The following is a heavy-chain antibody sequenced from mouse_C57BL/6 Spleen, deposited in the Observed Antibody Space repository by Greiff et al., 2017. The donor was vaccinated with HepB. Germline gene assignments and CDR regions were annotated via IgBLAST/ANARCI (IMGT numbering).Heavy chain of an antibody. J-gene: IGHJ4*01. Sequence: QVQLQQSGAELVRPGASVTLSCKASGYTFTDYEMHWVKQTPVHGLEWIGAIDPETGGTAYNQKFKGKAILTADKSSSTAYMELRSLTSEDSAVYYCTSYYYGSSEGMDYWGQGTSVTVSS. CDR3: TSYYYGSSEGMDY. D-gene: IGHD1-1*01. V-gene: IGHV1-15*01. CDR2: IDPETGGT. CDR1: GYTFTDYE.